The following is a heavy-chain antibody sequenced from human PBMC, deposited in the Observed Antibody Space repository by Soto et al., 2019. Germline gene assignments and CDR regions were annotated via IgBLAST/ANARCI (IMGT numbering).Heavy chain of an antibody. V-gene: IGHV4-59*01. D-gene: IGHD3-10*01. J-gene: IGHJ4*01. CDR1: GGSISSYY. CDR2: SYSSGST. CDR3: TRGSHFYYFDY. Sequence: SETLSLTCTVSGGSISSYYWSWIRQPPGKGLEWLGYSYSSGSTNYNPSLKSRVSISLDTSKNQFSLKLTSVTAADTAVYYCTRGSHFYYFDYWGHGTLVTSPQ.